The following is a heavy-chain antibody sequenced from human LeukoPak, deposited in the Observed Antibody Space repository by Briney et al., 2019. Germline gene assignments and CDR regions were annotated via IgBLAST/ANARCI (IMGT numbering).Heavy chain of an antibody. Sequence: KTSETLSLTCTVSGGSISSYYWSWIRQPPGKGLEWIGYIYYSGSTNYNPSLKSRVTISVDTSKNQFSLKLSSVTAADTAVCYCARGLYYYDSSGYPYYYMDVWGKGTTVTVSS. V-gene: IGHV4-59*01. CDR3: ARGLYYYDSSGYPYYYMDV. J-gene: IGHJ6*03. D-gene: IGHD3-22*01. CDR1: GGSISSYY. CDR2: IYYSGST.